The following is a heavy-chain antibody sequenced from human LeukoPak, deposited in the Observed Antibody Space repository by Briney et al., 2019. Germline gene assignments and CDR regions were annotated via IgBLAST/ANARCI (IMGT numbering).Heavy chain of an antibody. J-gene: IGHJ4*02. CDR2: IYYSGST. CDR1: GDSISTRTYH. Sequence: SETLSLTCTVSGDSISTRTYHWGWIRQPPGKGLEWIGTIYYSGSTYYNASLKSRVAISVDTSKNQFSLNLSSVTAADTAVYYCARLAGPRNLINYWGQGTLVTVSS. CDR3: ARLAGPRNLINY. V-gene: IGHV4-39*01. D-gene: IGHD6-19*01.